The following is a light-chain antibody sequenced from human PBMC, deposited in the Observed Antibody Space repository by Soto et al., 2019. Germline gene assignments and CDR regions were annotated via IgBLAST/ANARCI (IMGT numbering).Light chain of an antibody. CDR1: QNINTN. Sequence: EIEMTQSPATLSLSPGERATLSCRASQNINTNLAWYQQSPGRAPRLFIYHTSTRATGIPDRFSGSGSGADFTLTISRLEPEDFAVYYCQLYGGSHMFSFGQGTKLQIK. V-gene: IGKV3-20*01. CDR2: HTS. J-gene: IGKJ2*01. CDR3: QLYGGSHMFS.